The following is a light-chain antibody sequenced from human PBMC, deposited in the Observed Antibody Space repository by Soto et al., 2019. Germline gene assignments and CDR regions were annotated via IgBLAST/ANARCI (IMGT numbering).Light chain of an antibody. CDR2: LGS. CDR1: QRLLHSNGNNY. V-gene: IGKV2-28*01. CDR3: MQALQTPLT. J-gene: IGKJ4*01. Sequence: DIVMTQSPVSLPVTPGEPASISCRSSQRLLHSNGNNYLDWYLQKPGQSPQLLIYLGSNRASGVPDRFSGSGSGTDFTLKISRVEAEDVGVYYCMQALQTPLTFGGGTK.